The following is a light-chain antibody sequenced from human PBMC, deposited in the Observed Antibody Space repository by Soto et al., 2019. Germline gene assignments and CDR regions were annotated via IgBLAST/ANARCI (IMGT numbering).Light chain of an antibody. CDR1: QSVSSF. V-gene: IGKV3-11*01. CDR3: QQRNSWPPTFT. Sequence: EIVLTQSPGTLSLSPGERATLSCRASQSVSSFLAWYQQKPGQATGLLMYEVFNRATGIPARFSGAGSGTDFTLTISSLEPEDFAVYYCQQRNSWPPTFTFGQGTRLEIK. CDR2: EVF. J-gene: IGKJ5*01.